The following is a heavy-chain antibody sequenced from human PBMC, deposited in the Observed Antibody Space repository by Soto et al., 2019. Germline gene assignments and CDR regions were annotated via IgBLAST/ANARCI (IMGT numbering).Heavy chain of an antibody. CDR3: ARSIVVVTALDY. CDR1: GYTFTSYD. V-gene: IGHV1-3*01. Sequence: ASVKLSRKASGYTFTSYDMHCVRQAPGQRLEWMGWINAGNGNTKYSQKFQGRVTITRDTSASTAYMELSSLRSEDTAVYYCARSIVVVTALDYWGQGTLVTVSS. D-gene: IGHD2-21*02. CDR2: INAGNGNT. J-gene: IGHJ4*02.